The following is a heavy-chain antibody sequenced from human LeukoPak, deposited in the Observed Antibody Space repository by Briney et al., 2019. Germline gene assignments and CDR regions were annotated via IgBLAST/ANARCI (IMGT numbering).Heavy chain of an antibody. V-gene: IGHV3-23*01. CDR3: ARARPWDSSRSYYFGMDV. CDR1: GLTFSSYA. J-gene: IGHJ6*02. CDR2: IPGSGGAT. Sequence: PGGSLRLSCAASGLTFSSYAIRWVRQAPGTGLEWVSSIPGSGGATYYADSVRGRFSISRDSSKNAVYLQMNSLRDEDTAVYYCARARPWDSSRSYYFGMDVWGHGTTVTVSS. D-gene: IGHD3-22*01.